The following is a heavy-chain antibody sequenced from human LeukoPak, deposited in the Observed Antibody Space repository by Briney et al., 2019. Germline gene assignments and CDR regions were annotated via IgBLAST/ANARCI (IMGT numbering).Heavy chain of an antibody. Sequence: PGGSLRLSCVASGSTARIYNMNWLRQAPGRGLEWVSYIGISGNLCYADSVKGRFTISRDNAKDSLFLQMNSLRDEDTAVYFCATDSAYAFDLWGHGTMVTVSS. J-gene: IGHJ3*01. CDR2: IGISGNL. CDR3: ATDSAYAFDL. CDR1: GSTARIYN. D-gene: IGHD3-22*01. V-gene: IGHV3-48*02.